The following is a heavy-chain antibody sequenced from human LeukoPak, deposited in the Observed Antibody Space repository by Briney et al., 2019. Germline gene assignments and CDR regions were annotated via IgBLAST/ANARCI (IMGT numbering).Heavy chain of an antibody. D-gene: IGHD6-13*01. CDR1: GYSFTSYW. J-gene: IGHJ4*02. CDR3: ARRRGSSWLKESTTYYFDY. CDR2: IYPGDSDT. V-gene: IGHV5-51*01. Sequence: GESLKISCKGSGYSFTSYWIGWVRQMPGKGLEWMGIIYPGDSDTRYSPSFQGQVTISADKSISTAYLQWSSLKASDTAMYYCARRRGSSWLKESTTYYFDYWGQGTLVTVSS.